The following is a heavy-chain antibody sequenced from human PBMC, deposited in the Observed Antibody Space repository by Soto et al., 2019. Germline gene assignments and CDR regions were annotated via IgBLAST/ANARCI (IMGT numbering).Heavy chain of an antibody. D-gene: IGHD3-10*01. V-gene: IGHV4-59*08. Sequence: ETLSLTCTVSGGSISSYYWSWIRQPPGKGLEWIGYIYYSGSTNYNPSLKSRVTISVDTSKNQFSLKLSSVTAADTAVYYCARHGVLLFHLDYWGQGTLVTVSS. CDR3: ARHGVLLFHLDY. CDR1: GGSISSYY. CDR2: IYYSGST. J-gene: IGHJ4*02.